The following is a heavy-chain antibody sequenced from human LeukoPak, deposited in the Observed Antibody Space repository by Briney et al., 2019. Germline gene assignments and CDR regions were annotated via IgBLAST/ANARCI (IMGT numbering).Heavy chain of an antibody. CDR3: AKDRWYSSSWSYYYYGMDV. D-gene: IGHD6-13*01. CDR1: GFTFSSYG. J-gene: IGHJ6*04. Sequence: GGSLRLSCAASGFTFSSYGMHWGRQAPGKGLEWGAVISYDGSNKYYADSLKGRFTISRDNSKNTLYLQMTSLRAEDTAVYYCAKDRWYSSSWSYYYYGMDVWGKGTTVTVSS. CDR2: ISYDGSNK. V-gene: IGHV3-30*18.